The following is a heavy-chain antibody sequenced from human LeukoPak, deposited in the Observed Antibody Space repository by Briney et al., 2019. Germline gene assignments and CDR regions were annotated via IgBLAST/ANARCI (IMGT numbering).Heavy chain of an antibody. CDR2: IYYSGST. J-gene: IGHJ4*02. CDR1: GGSISSYY. V-gene: IGHV4-59*01. Sequence: SETLSLTCTVSGGSISSYYWSWIRQPPGKGLEWIGYIYYSGSTNYNPSLKSRVTISVDTSKNQFSLKLSSVTAADTAVYYCARDGYSGNDGLWGQGSLVTVSS. CDR3: ARDGYSGNDGL. D-gene: IGHD5-12*01.